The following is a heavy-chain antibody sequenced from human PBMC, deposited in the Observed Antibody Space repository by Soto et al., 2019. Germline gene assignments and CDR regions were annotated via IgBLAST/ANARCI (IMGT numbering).Heavy chain of an antibody. V-gene: IGHV4-59*01. D-gene: IGHD3-3*01. J-gene: IGHJ6*03. Sequence: PSETLSLTCTVSGGSISSYYWSWIRQPPGKGLEWIGYIYYSGSTNYNPSLKSRVTISVDTSKNQFSLKLSSVTAADTAVYYCARVNYDFWSGYSPYYYYYMDVWGKGTTVTVSS. CDR3: ARVNYDFWSGYSPYYYYYMDV. CDR1: GGSISSYY. CDR2: IYYSGST.